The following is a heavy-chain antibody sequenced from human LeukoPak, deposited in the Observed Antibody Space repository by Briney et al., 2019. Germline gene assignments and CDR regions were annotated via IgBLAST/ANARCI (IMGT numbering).Heavy chain of an antibody. CDR2: IKEDGSEK. CDR1: GFAFGSYW. Sequence: GGSLRLSCAASGFAFGSYWMSWVRQAPGKGLEWVANIKEDGSEKYYLDSVKGRISISRDNAKNSLYLQMNSLRAEDTAVYYCARDTPVGYYFDYWGQGTLVTVSS. CDR3: ARDTPVGYYFDY. D-gene: IGHD4-23*01. V-gene: IGHV3-7*01. J-gene: IGHJ4*02.